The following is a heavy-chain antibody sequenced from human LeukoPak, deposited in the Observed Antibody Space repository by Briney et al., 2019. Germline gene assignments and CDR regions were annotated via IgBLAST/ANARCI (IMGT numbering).Heavy chain of an antibody. V-gene: IGHV1-2*06. D-gene: IGHD1-1*01. Sequence: GASVKVSCKASGYTFTGYYMHWVRQAPGQGLEWMGRLNPNSGGTNYAQKFQGRVTMTRDTSISTAYMELSRLRSDDTAIYYCARHGMWGAFDFWGQGTMVTVST. CDR3: ARHGMWGAFDF. CDR1: GYTFTGYY. J-gene: IGHJ3*01. CDR2: LNPNSGGT.